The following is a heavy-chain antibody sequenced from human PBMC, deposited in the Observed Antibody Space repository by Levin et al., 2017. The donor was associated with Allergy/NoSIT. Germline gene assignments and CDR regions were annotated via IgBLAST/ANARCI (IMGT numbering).Heavy chain of an antibody. V-gene: IGHV3-23*01. J-gene: IGHJ6*02. CDR1: GFTLSTYA. Sequence: PGGSLRLSCAASGFTLSTYAMNWVRQAPGKGLEWVSVISGSGGTTYYADSVKGRFTISRDNSKNTLYLQMNSLRADDTAVYHCAKANICSGGSCSAGMDVWGQGTTVTVSS. D-gene: IGHD2-15*01. CDR3: AKANICSGGSCSAGMDV. CDR2: ISGSGGTT.